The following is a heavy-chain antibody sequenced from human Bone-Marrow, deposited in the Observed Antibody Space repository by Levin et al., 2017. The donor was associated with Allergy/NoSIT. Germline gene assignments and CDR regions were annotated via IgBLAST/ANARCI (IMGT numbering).Heavy chain of an antibody. CDR3: ARGIAEWGDY. D-gene: IGHD1-26*01. V-gene: IGHV1-18*01. CDR2: ITIYNGNT. CDR1: GYIFSNYG. J-gene: IGHJ4*02. Sequence: GGSLRLSCRASGYIFSNYGISWVRQAPGQGLEWMGWITIYNGNTNPAQKFRDRVTMTRDTATSTAYMELRGLRSDDTAMYFCARGIAEWGDYWGQGTQVTVSS.